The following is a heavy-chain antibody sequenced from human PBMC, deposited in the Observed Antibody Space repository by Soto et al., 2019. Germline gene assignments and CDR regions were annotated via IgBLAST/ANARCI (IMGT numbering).Heavy chain of an antibody. D-gene: IGHD3-10*01. V-gene: IGHV4-4*02. CDR3: ARQSIRVRGVIRD. CDR1: SASVSSGNW. Sequence: QVQLQESGPGLVKPSGTLSLTCAVSSASVSSGNWWSWVPQSPGKGLEWIGEIFLVGSANYNRSLRSRVSISVDKIQNQFFLKLISATAADTAFYYCARQSIRVRGVIRDWGQGTLVIVSS. CDR2: IFLVGSA. J-gene: IGHJ4*02.